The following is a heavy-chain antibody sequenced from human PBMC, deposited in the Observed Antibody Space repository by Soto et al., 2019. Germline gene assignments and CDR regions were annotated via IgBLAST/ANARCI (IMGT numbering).Heavy chain of an antibody. CDR3: ARESAVPAAGWFDP. Sequence: SETLSLTCTVSGGSISSGDYYWSWIRQPPGKGLEWIGYIYYSGSTYYNPSLKSRVTISVDTSKNQFSLKLSSVTAADTAVYYCARESAVPAAGWFDPWGQGTLVTVSS. D-gene: IGHD2-2*01. CDR2: IYYSGST. CDR1: GGSISSGDYY. J-gene: IGHJ5*02. V-gene: IGHV4-30-4*01.